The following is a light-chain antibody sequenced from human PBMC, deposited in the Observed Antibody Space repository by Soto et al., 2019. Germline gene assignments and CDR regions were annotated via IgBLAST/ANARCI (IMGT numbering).Light chain of an antibody. J-gene: IGKJ5*01. CDR3: QQADTFPIT. Sequence: DIQMTQCRSSVSASEGDRVTLSCQASQGISRSLAWYQQKPGKAPKLLIYAASSLQSGVPSRFSGSGFGTDFTLTISSLQPEDSAIYYCQQADTFPITFGQGTRLEIK. CDR2: AAS. CDR1: QGISRS. V-gene: IGKV1D-12*01.